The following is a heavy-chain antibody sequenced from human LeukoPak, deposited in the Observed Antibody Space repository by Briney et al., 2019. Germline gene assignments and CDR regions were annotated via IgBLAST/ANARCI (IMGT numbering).Heavy chain of an antibody. CDR1: GFTFSNYW. V-gene: IGHV3-7*01. CDR3: AKDGGSSWFTGGYYFDY. CDR2: IKQDGSEK. D-gene: IGHD6-13*01. Sequence: GGSLRLSCTASGFTFSNYWMSWVRQAPGKGLEWVANIKQDGSEKYYVDSVKGRFTISRDNAKNSLYVQMNSLRAEDTAVYYCAKDGGSSWFTGGYYFDYWGQGTLVTVSS. J-gene: IGHJ4*02.